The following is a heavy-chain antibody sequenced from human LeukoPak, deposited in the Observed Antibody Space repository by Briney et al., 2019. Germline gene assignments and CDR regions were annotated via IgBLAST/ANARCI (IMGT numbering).Heavy chain of an antibody. CDR3: ARDPMRGVWEYTPDS. CDR1: GFIFTSYA. Sequence: GGSLRLSCAASGFIFTSYAMHWVRQAPGRGLERVAVDWKDGDKKVYADSVKGRFTISRDHSKDTLDLQMNRLRAEDTAIYYCARDPMRGVWEYTPDSWGQGTLVTVAS. CDR2: DWKDGDKK. J-gene: IGHJ4*02. V-gene: IGHV3-33*01. D-gene: IGHD3-16*01.